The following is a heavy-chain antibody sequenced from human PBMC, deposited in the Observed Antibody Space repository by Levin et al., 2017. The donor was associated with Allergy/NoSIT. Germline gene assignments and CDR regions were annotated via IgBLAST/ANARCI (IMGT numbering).Heavy chain of an antibody. CDR1: GFTFSSYG. J-gene: IGHJ4*02. D-gene: IGHD3-9*01. CDR3: ATYKPNFDWLSHFDY. CDR2: ISYDGSNK. Sequence: GGSLRLSCAASGFTFSSYGMHWVRQAPGKGLEWVAVISYDGSNKYYADSVKGRFTISRDNSKNTLYLQMNSLRAEDTAVYYCATYKPNFDWLSHFDYWGQGTLVTVSS. V-gene: IGHV3-30*03.